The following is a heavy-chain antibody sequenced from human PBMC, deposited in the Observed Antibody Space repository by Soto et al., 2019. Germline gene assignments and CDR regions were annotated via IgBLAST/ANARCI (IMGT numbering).Heavy chain of an antibody. D-gene: IGHD2-21*02. CDR3: AKRDVPHSTSNAYFYDH. CDR1: GFIFADYA. V-gene: IGHV3-9*01. CDR2: ISRNSGTI. J-gene: IGHJ4*02. Sequence: EVQLVESGGGLVQPGRSLRLSCAASGFIFADYAMHWVRQVPGKGLEWVSGISRNSGTIAYVDSVKGRFTISRDNAKNSLYLQMNSLRAEDTALYYCAKRDVPHSTSNAYFYDHWGRGVLVTVSS.